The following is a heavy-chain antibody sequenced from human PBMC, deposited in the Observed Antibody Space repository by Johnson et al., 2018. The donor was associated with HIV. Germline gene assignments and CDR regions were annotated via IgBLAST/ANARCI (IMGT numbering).Heavy chain of an antibody. V-gene: IGHV3-30*04. CDR1: VFTFSSYA. Sequence: QVQLVESGGGVVQPGRSLRLSCAASVFTFSSYAMHWVRQAPGKGLEWVAIISYDGSNKYYADSVKGRFTISRDNSKNTLYLQMNSLRAEDTAVYYCARGRRIQLWLLADAFDIWGQGTVVTVSS. CDR2: ISYDGSNK. CDR3: ARGRRIQLWLLADAFDI. D-gene: IGHD5-18*01. J-gene: IGHJ3*02.